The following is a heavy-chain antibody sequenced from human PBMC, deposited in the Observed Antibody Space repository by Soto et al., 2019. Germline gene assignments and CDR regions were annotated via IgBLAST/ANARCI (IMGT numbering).Heavy chain of an antibody. V-gene: IGHV4-30-4*01. CDR3: ARGGGGDPLDY. CDR2: IYYSGST. CDR1: GGSISSGDYY. J-gene: IGHJ4*02. Sequence: SETLSLTCTVSGGSISSGDYYWSWIRQPPGKGLEWIGYIYYSGSTYYNPSLKSRVTISVDTSKNQFSLKLSSVTAADTAVYYCARGGGGDPLDYWGQGTLVTVAS. D-gene: IGHD3-16*01.